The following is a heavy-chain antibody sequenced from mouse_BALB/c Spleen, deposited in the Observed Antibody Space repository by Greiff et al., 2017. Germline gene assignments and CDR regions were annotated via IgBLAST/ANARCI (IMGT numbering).Heavy chain of an antibody. CDR1: GYTFTSYW. CDR2: IDPSDSYT. J-gene: IGHJ4*01. Sequence: QVQLKQPGAELVKPGASVKMSCKASGYTFTSYWMHWVKQRPGQGLEWIGVIDPSDSYTSYNQKFKGKATLTVDTSSSTAYMQLSSLTSEDSAVYYCTRHYAMDYWGQGTSVTVSS. V-gene: IGHV1S127*01. CDR3: TRHYAMDY.